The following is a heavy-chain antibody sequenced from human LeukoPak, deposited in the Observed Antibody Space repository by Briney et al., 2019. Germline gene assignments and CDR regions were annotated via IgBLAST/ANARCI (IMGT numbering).Heavy chain of an antibody. Sequence: GGSLRLSCAASAFSFSDYVMSWVRQAPGKGLEWVSSISGSGGSAYYADPVKGRATISRDNSKNTVYLQMNSLRAEDTAVYYCATTRYNYGYYFDYWGQGTLVTVSS. D-gene: IGHD5-18*01. CDR3: ATTRYNYGYYFDY. CDR2: ISGSGGSA. V-gene: IGHV3-23*01. J-gene: IGHJ4*02. CDR1: AFSFSDYV.